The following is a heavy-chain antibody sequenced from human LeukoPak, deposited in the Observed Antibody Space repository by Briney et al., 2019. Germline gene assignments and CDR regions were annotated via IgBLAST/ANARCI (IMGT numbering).Heavy chain of an antibody. CDR3: ARVSEWELLDFDY. J-gene: IGHJ4*02. D-gene: IGHD1-26*01. V-gene: IGHV3-21*01. Sequence: GGSLRLSCVASGFTFSSYSMNWVRQAPGKGLEWVSSISSSSSYIYYADSVKGRFTISRDNAKNSLYLQMNSLRAEDTAVYYCARVSEWELLDFDYWGQGTLVTVSS. CDR1: GFTFSSYS. CDR2: ISSSSSYI.